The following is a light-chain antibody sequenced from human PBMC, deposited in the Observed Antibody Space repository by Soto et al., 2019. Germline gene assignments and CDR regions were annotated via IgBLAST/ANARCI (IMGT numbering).Light chain of an antibody. V-gene: IGKV3-20*01. J-gene: IGKJ2*01. CDR3: QQYGSSPPYT. CDR1: QSVSGNY. Sequence: EIVLTQSPGTLSLSPGERATLSCRASQSVSGNYLAWYQQKPRQSPRLLIYGSSDRATGIPDRFSGSGSGTDFTLTITRVEPEGFAVYYCQQYGSSPPYTFGQGTKLEIK. CDR2: GSS.